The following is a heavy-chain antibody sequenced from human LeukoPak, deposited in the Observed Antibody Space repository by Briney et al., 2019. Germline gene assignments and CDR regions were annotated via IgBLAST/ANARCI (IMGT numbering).Heavy chain of an antibody. CDR3: TKDRYSSSPNRYFQH. CDR1: GFIFTSYA. J-gene: IGHJ1*01. D-gene: IGHD6-6*01. CDR2: ISGSDGST. Sequence: QSGGSLRLSCAASGFIFTSYAMSWVRQAPGKGLEWVSAISGSDGSTYYADSVKGRFTISRDSSKNTLYLQMNSLRAEDTAVYYCTKDRYSSSPNRYFQHWGQGTLVTVSS. V-gene: IGHV3-23*01.